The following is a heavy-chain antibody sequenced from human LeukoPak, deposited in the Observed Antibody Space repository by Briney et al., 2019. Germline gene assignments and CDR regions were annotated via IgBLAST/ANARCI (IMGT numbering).Heavy chain of an antibody. D-gene: IGHD4-17*01. CDR3: ARASPNGA. CDR1: GGSFSGYY. Sequence: TSETLSLTCAVYGGSFSGYYWSWIRQPPGKGLEWIGEINHSGSTNYNPSLKSRVTISVDTSKNQFSLKLSSVTAADTAVYYCARASPNGAWGQGTLVTVSS. V-gene: IGHV4-34*01. CDR2: INHSGST. J-gene: IGHJ5*02.